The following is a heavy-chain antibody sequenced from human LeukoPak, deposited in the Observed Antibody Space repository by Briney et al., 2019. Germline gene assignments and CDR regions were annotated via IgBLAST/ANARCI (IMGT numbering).Heavy chain of an antibody. V-gene: IGHV2-5*02. CDR1: GFSLSTSGVG. Sequence: SGPTLVNPTQTLTLTCTFSGFSLSTSGVGVGWIRQPPGKALEWLALIYWDDDKRYSPSLKSRLTITKDTTKNQVVLTMTNMNPVDTATYYCAHIYGILTGYHTLDYWGQGTLVTVSS. D-gene: IGHD3-9*01. CDR2: IYWDDDK. J-gene: IGHJ4*02. CDR3: AHIYGILTGYHTLDY.